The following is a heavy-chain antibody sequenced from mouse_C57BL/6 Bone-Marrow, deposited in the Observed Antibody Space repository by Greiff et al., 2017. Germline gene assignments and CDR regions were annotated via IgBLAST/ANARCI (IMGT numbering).Heavy chain of an antibody. Sequence: VQLQQSGAELVMPGASVKMSCKASGYTFTSSWMHWVKQRPGQGLEWIGEIDPSDSYTTYNQKFQGKSTLTVDKSSSTAYMQLSSLTSEDSSVYYCARLNTTVLWGQGTTLTGSS. D-gene: IGHD1-1*01. CDR2: IDPSDSYT. J-gene: IGHJ2*01. V-gene: IGHV1-69*01. CDR3: ARLNTTVL. CDR1: GYTFTSSW.